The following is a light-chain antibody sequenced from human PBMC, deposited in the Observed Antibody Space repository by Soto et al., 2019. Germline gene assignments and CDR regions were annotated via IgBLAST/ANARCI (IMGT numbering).Light chain of an antibody. CDR1: QSIRNY. J-gene: IGKJ3*01. V-gene: IGKV1-27*01. Sequence: DIQMTQSPSSLSSSVGDRVTITCRASQSIRNYLAWYQQKPGKVPKLLIYATSTLQSGVPSRFSGSGSRTEFPLTISSLQPDDVANYYCQEYNRAPFTFGPGTKVDIK. CDR3: QEYNRAPFT. CDR2: ATS.